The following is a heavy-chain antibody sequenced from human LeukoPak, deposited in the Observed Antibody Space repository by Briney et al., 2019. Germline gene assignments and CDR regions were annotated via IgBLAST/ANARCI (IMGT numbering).Heavy chain of an antibody. CDR3: AREDALDI. J-gene: IGHJ3*02. V-gene: IGHV3-21*01. CDR2: ISSSSSYI. CDR1: GLTFNNAW. Sequence: GGSLRLSCVASGLTFNNAWMTWVRQAPGKGLEWVSSISSSSSYIYYADSVKGRFTISRDNAKNSLYLQMNSLRAEDTAVYYCAREDALDIWGQGTMVTVSS.